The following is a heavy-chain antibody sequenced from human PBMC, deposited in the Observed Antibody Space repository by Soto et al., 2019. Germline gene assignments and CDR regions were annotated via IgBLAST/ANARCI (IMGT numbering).Heavy chain of an antibody. CDR1: GFTFSSYA. J-gene: IGHJ3*02. CDR2: ISYDGSNK. CDR3: AKNRRVVWYAFDI. Sequence: GGSLRLSCAASGFTFSSYAMHWVRQAPGKGLEWVAVISYDGSNKYYADSVKGRFTISRDNSKNTLYLQMNSLRAEDTAVYYCAKNRRVVWYAFDIWGQGTMVTFSS. D-gene: IGHD2-15*01. V-gene: IGHV3-30-3*01.